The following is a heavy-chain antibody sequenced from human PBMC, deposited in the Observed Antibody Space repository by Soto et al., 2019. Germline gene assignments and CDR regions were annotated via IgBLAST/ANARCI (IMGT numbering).Heavy chain of an antibody. Sequence: EVQLLESGGGLVQPGGYLRLSCAASGFTFSSYAMSWVRQAPGKGLEWVSSISTSGGSTYYADSVKGRFTISRDNSNNTLYLQMNSLRAEDTAVYYCSLSDRYYGMDVWGLGTTVTVSS. CDR1: GFTFSSYA. J-gene: IGHJ6*02. CDR3: SLSDRYYGMDV. CDR2: ISTSGGST. V-gene: IGHV3-23*01.